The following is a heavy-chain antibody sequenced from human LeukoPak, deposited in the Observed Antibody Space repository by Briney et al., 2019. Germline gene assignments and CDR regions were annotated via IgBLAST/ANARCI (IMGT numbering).Heavy chain of an antibody. D-gene: IGHD6-13*01. CDR3: ARDPGMKRAAACGDH. CDR2: ISSSSKAI. J-gene: IGHJ4*02. Sequence: GGSLRLSCAASGFSFNTYGMIWVRQAPGKGLEWISYISSSSKAIYYADSVKGRFTIPRDNAKNSLYLQVSSLRAEDTAVYYCARDPGMKRAAACGDHWGQGTLVIVSS. CDR1: GFSFNTYG. V-gene: IGHV3-48*04.